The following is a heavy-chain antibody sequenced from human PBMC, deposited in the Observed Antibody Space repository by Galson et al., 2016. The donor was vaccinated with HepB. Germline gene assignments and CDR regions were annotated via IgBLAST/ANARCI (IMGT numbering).Heavy chain of an antibody. Sequence: SLRLSCAVSEFTFSNYAMTWVRQAPGKGLEWVSAISPSGGYSYYADSVKGRFTISRDNSKNTLFLQMNSLRAEDTAMYYCAKGGTTVTSPNTNFDYWGQGTLVTVSS. CDR1: EFTFSNYA. D-gene: IGHD4-17*01. V-gene: IGHV3-23*01. CDR2: ISPSGGYS. CDR3: AKGGTTVTSPNTNFDY. J-gene: IGHJ4*02.